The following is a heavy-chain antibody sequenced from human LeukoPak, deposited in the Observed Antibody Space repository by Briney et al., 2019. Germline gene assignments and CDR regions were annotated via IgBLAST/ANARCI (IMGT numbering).Heavy chain of an antibody. CDR1: GFTFDDYA. D-gene: IGHD2-2*01. V-gene: IGHV3-9*01. J-gene: IGHJ5*02. CDR2: INWNIDTV. CDR3: ARDMGPGYVGWFDL. Sequence: GGSLRLSCVASGFTFDDYAMHWVRQAPGKGLEWVSGINWNIDTVAYADSVKGRFTVSRDNAKKSLYLQMNSLRTEDTALYYCARDMGPGYVGWFDLWGQGTLVTVSS.